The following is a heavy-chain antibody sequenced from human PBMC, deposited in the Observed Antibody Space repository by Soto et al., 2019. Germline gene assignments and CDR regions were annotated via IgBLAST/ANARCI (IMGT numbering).Heavy chain of an antibody. J-gene: IGHJ4*02. CDR1: GGSISSSSYY. CDR3: ARHSGHIFFDY. CDR2: IYYSGST. V-gene: IGHV4-39*01. Sequence: QLQLQESGPGLVKPSETLSLTCTVSGGSISSSSYYWGWIRQPPGKGLEWIGSIYYSGSTYYNPSLESRVSMSVYASKSQFSLKLSSVTAADTAVYYCARHSGHIFFDYWGQGTLVTVSS. D-gene: IGHD5-12*01.